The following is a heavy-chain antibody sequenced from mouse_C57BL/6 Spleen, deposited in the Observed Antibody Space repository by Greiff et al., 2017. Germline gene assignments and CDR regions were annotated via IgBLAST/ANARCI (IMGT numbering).Heavy chain of an antibody. CDR1: GYTFTDYY. D-gene: IGHD1-1*01. J-gene: IGHJ4*01. CDR2: INPNNGGT. V-gene: IGHV1-26*01. Sequence: VQLQQSGPELVKPGASVKISCKASGYTFTDYYMNWVKQSHGKSLEWIGDINPNNGGTSYNQKFKGKATLTVDKSSSTAYMELRSLTSEDSAVYYCARDVTTVGATNYYAMDYWGQGTSVTVSS. CDR3: ARDVTTVGATNYYAMDY.